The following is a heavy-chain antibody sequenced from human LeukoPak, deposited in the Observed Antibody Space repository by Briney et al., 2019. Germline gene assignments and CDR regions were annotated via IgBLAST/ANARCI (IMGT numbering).Heavy chain of an antibody. J-gene: IGHJ4*02. CDR1: GFTFNIYA. V-gene: IGHV3-23*01. CDR2: ISGRGDTT. D-gene: IGHD3-10*01. Sequence: GGSLRLSCAASGFTFNIYAMSWVRQAPGKGLEWVSAISGRGDTTYYADSVKGRFTISRDNAKNSVYLQVNSLRAEDTAVYYCARDMTMVRGIIDYWGQGTLVTVSS. CDR3: ARDMTMVRGIIDY.